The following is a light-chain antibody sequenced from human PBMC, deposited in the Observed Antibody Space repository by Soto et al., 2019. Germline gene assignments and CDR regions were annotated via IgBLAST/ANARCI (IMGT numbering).Light chain of an antibody. J-gene: IGKJ4*01. V-gene: IGKV3-11*01. CDR2: DAA. CDR3: QQRSKWPLT. Sequence: EIVLTQSPVTLSLSPGERATLSCRASLSVSTSLDWYQQKPGQSPRLLIYDAAHRATGIPVRFSGGGSGTDVPLTISSREPEDSAVYYCQQRSKWPLTFGGGTKVEIK. CDR1: LSVSTS.